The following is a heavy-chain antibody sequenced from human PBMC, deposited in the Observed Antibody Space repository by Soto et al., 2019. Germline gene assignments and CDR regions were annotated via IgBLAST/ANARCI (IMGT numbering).Heavy chain of an antibody. V-gene: IGHV4-34*01. D-gene: IGHD4-17*01. CDR1: GGSFSGYY. J-gene: IGHJ4*02. CDR3: ARGLTTVTTVRYFDH. CDR2: INHRGST. Sequence: QVQLQQWGAGLLKPSETLSLTCAVYGGSFSGYYWSWIRQPPGKGLEWIGEINHRGSTNYNPSLKSRVTISVDTSKNQISLKLSSVTAADTAVYYCARGLTTVTTVRYFDHWGQGTLVTVSS.